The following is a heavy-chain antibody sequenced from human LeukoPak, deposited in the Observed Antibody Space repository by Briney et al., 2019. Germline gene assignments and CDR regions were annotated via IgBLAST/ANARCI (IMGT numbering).Heavy chain of an antibody. D-gene: IGHD2-21*02. J-gene: IGHJ6*02. CDR1: GFIFSSYS. V-gene: IGHV3-23*01. CDR3: VRGGVEIVVVTRSYYYYGMDV. Sequence: GGSLRLSCAASGFIFSSYSMSWVRQAPGKGLEWVSVITGSGGNTYYADSVKGRFTISKDNSKNTVYLQMSSLRVDDTAVYYCVRGGVEIVVVTRSYYYYGMDVWGQGTTVTVSS. CDR2: ITGSGGNT.